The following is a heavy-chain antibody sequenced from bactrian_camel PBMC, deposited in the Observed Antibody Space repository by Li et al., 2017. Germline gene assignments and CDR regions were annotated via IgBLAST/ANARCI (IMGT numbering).Heavy chain of an antibody. J-gene: IGHJ4*01. CDR3: TDHNAGFEY. D-gene: IGHD5*01. CDR2: INSWSGNE. CDR1: GFTFSSYT. Sequence: GGLVQPGGSLRLSCAASGFTFSSYTMSWVRQAPGKGLEWVSNINSWSGNEYYADSVKGRFAISRDNAKNTVYLQLNSLKSEDTAMYYCTDHNAGFEYWGQGTQVTVS. V-gene: IGHV3S35*01.